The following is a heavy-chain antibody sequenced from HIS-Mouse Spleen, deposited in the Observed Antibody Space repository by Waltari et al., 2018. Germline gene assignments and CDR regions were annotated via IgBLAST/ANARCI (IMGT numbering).Heavy chain of an antibody. V-gene: IGHV3-21*01. CDR2: ISSSSSYI. D-gene: IGHD3-9*01. CDR1: GFSLSSNS. Sequence: EVQLVESGGGLVKPGGSLRLYWADSGFSLSSNSMNWVRQAPGKGLEWVSSISSSSSYIYYADSVKGRFTISRDNAKNSLYLQMNSLRAEDTAVYYCASLYYDILTGYYRDYWGQGTLVTVSS. J-gene: IGHJ4*02. CDR3: ASLYYDILTGYYRDY.